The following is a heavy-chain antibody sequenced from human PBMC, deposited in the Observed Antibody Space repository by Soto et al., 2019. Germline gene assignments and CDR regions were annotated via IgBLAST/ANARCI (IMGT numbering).Heavy chain of an antibody. J-gene: IGHJ3*02. D-gene: IGHD6-19*01. CDR1: GYTFTSYA. CDR2: INAGNGNT. CDR3: ARGFGAVAGNDAFDI. V-gene: IGHV1-3*01. Sequence: ASVKVSCKASGYTFTSYAMHWERQAPGQRLEWMGWINAGNGNTKYSQKFQGRVTITRDTSASTAYMELSSLRSEDTAVYYCARGFGAVAGNDAFDIWGQGTMVTVSS.